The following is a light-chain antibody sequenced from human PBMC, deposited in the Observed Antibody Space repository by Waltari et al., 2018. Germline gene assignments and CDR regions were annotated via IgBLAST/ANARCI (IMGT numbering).Light chain of an antibody. CDR3: QTWDDTTV. V-gene: IGLV3-1*01. CDR2: QDT. CDR1: KLEDKY. J-gene: IGLJ1*01. Sequence: SYELTQPPSVSVSPGQTATISCSAPKLEDKYVCWYQQKPCQPPVLVMYQDTKRPSGIPDRFSGSNSGNTATLIISEAQALDEADYYCQTWDDTTVFGGGTRVTVL.